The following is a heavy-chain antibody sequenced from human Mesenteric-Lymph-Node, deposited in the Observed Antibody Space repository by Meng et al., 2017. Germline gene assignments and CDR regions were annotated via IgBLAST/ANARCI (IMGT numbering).Heavy chain of an antibody. Sequence: QVQLQESGPGLVKSSGTLSRTCAVSGGSVSSTDCWSWVRQPPGKGREWIGEINHNVGTNYNPSLKSRVTISIDKSKNEFSLNLISATAADTAVYYCARERWAYDSSGYYPWGQGTLVTVSS. V-gene: IGHV4-4*02. D-gene: IGHD3-22*01. J-gene: IGHJ4*02. CDR3: ARERWAYDSSGYYP. CDR2: INHNVGT. CDR1: GGSVSSTDC.